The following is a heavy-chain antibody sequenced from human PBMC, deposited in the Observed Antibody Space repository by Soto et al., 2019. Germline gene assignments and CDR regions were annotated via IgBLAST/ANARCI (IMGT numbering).Heavy chain of an antibody. CDR3: ARAKYSSSFNNWFDP. CDR1: GYTFTSYG. Sequence: ASVKVSCKASGYTFTSYGISWVRQAPGQGLEWMGWISAYNGNTNYAQKLQGRVTMTTDTSTSTAYMELRSLRSDDTAVYYCARAKYSSSFNNWFDPWGQGTLVTVSS. D-gene: IGHD6-13*01. V-gene: IGHV1-18*01. CDR2: ISAYNGNT. J-gene: IGHJ5*02.